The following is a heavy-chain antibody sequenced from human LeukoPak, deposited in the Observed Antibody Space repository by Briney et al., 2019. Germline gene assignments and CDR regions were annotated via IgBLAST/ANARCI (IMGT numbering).Heavy chain of an antibody. J-gene: IGHJ4*02. CDR1: GFTFSSYA. CDR3: ARGYCSSTSCPYYFDY. V-gene: IGHV3-64*01. CDR2: ISSNGGST. Sequence: PGGSLRLSCAASGFTFSSYAMHWVRQAPGKGLEYVSAISSNGGSTYYANSVKGSFTISRDNSKNTLYLQMGSLRAEDMAVYYCARGYCSSTSCPYYFDYWGQGTLVTVSS. D-gene: IGHD2-2*01.